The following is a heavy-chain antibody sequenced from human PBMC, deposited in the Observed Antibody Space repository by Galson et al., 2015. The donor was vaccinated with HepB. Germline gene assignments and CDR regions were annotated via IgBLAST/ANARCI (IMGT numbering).Heavy chain of an antibody. D-gene: IGHD2-15*01. CDR3: ARKVGWFPNDAFDI. Sequence: ETLSLTCAVSGGSISSSNWWSWVRQPPGKGLEWIGEIYHSGSTNYNPSLKSRVTISVDKSKNQFSLKLSSVTAADTAVYYCARKVGWFPNDAFDIWGQGTMVTVSA. V-gene: IGHV4-4*02. J-gene: IGHJ3*02. CDR1: GGSISSSNW. CDR2: IYHSGST.